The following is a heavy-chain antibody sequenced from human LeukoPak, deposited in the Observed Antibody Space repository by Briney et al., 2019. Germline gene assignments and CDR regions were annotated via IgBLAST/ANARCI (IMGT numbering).Heavy chain of an antibody. CDR2: IYTSGST. CDR1: GGSISSGSYY. V-gene: IGHV4-61*02. Sequence: SETLSLTCTVSGGSISSGSYYWSWIRQPAGKGLEWIGRIYTSGSTNYNPSLKSRVSISVDTSKNQFSLKLSSVTAADTAVYYCARVDPGGAPFDYWGQGTLVTVSS. J-gene: IGHJ4*02. D-gene: IGHD1-26*01. CDR3: ARVDPGGAPFDY.